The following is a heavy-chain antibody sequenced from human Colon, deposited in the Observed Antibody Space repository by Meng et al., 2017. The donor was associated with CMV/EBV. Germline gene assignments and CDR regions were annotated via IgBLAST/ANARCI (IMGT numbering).Heavy chain of an antibody. CDR3: ARDIYGSGSYAIVY. V-gene: IGHV4-38-2*02. J-gene: IGHJ4*02. CDR1: NDSISSPYY. D-gene: IGHD3-10*01. CDR2: VYHTGST. Sequence: SETLSLTCTVSNDSISSPYYWGWIRQSPGKGLEWIGSVYHTGSTYYNPSLESRVTISVDTSKNQFSLKLNSVTAADTAVYYCARDIYGSGSYAIVYWGQGTLVSLL.